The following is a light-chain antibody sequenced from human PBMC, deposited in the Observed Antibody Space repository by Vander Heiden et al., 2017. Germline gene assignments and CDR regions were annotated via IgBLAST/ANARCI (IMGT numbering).Light chain of an antibody. CDR3: SSYSSSNTWV. J-gene: IGLJ3*02. CDR2: VVT. V-gene: IGLV2-14*03. CDR1: SSHVGGETY. Sequence: QSALTQPASVSGSPGQSISISCPGTSSHVGGETYVSWYQQHPGKAPKLIIYVVTNRPSGVSSRFSGSKSGNTAALTISGLQAEDEADYYCSSYSSSNTWVFGGGTKLTVL.